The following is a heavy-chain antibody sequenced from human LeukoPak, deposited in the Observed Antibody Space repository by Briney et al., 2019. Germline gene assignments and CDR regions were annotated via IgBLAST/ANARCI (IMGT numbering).Heavy chain of an antibody. D-gene: IGHD2-21*02. Sequence: SVKLSCNATGDTFTSNYKHWGRQAPGQGLELMGIINPSGGSTSYAQKFQGTVTMTRDTSTSTVYMELSSLRSEDTAVYYCARVVTATLYYFDYWGQGTLVTVSS. V-gene: IGHV1-46*01. CDR1: GDTFTSNY. CDR2: INPSGGST. J-gene: IGHJ4*02. CDR3: ARVVTATLYYFDY.